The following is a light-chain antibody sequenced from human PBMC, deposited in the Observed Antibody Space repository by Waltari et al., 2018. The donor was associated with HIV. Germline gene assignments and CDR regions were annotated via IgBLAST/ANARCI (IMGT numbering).Light chain of an antibody. Sequence: DIVMTQSPVSLPVTPGEPASIACSSSQSLLHTNDYNYLDWYLQKPWQSPQLLIYLGSNRASGVPDSFSGSGSGTDFTLKISRVEVEDVGVYYCMQALQTPLTFGGGTKVEIK. CDR2: LGS. J-gene: IGKJ4*01. CDR3: MQALQTPLT. CDR1: QSLLHTNDYNY. V-gene: IGKV2-28*01.